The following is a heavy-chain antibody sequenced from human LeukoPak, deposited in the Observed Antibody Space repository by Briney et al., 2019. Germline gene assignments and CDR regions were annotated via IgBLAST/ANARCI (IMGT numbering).Heavy chain of an antibody. CDR3: ARGKGSGSYSFDY. D-gene: IGHD3-10*01. J-gene: IGHJ4*02. CDR2: IYYSGST. V-gene: IGHV4-61*05. Sequence: SETLSLTCTVSGGSISSNSYYWGWIRQPPGKGLEWIGYIYYSGSTNYNPSLKSRVTISVDTSKNQFSLKLSSVTAADTAVYYCARGKGSGSYSFDYWGQGTLVTVSS. CDR1: GGSISSNSYY.